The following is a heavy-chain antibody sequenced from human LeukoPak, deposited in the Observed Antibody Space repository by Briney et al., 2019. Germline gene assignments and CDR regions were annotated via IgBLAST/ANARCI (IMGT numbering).Heavy chain of an antibody. CDR1: GGSLSGYY. CDR3: ARGWSXTXVRXTIRNSFWYFDL. Sequence: PSETLSLTCAVYGGSLSGYYWSWIRQPPGKGLEWIGEINHSGSTNYNPSLKSRVTISVDTSKNQFSLKLSSVTAADTAVYYCARGWSXTXVRXTIRNSFWYFDLWGRGTLVTVSS. J-gene: IGHJ2*01. V-gene: IGHV4-34*01. D-gene: IGHD3-10*01. CDR2: INHSGST.